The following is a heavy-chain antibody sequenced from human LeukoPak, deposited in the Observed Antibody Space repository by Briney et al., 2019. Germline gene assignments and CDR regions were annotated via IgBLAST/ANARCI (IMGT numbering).Heavy chain of an antibody. CDR1: GFTFSSYS. J-gene: IGHJ4*02. D-gene: IGHD3-22*01. CDR2: ISSSSSYI. CDR3: ARVGYDSSGSDY. Sequence: GGSLRLSCAASGFTFSSYSMNWVRQAPGKGLEWVSSISSSSSYIYYADSVKGRFTISRDNAKSSLYLEMNSLRAEDTAVYYCARVGYDSSGSDYWGQGTLVTVSS. V-gene: IGHV3-21*01.